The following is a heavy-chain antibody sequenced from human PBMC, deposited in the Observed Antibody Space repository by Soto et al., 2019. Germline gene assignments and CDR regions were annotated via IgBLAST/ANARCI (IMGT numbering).Heavy chain of an antibody. CDR3: ARGRGPTTFGGVLDY. D-gene: IGHD3-16*01. J-gene: IGHJ4*02. CDR2: ISYAGSNK. Sequence: QVQLVESGGGVVQPGRSLRLSCAASGFTFSSYAMHWVRQAPGKGLEWVAVISYAGSNKYHADSVKGRFAISIDNSTNTRYRKMNSLRAEDTAVYYCARGRGPTTFGGVLDYWGQGSLVTVSS. CDR1: GFTFSSYA. V-gene: IGHV3-30*09.